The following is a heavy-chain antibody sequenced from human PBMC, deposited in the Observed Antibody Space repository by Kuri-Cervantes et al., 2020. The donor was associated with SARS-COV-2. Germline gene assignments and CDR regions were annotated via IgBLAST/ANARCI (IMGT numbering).Heavy chain of an antibody. CDR1: GFTFSDYY. Sequence: GESLKISCAASGFTFSDYYMSWIRQAPGKGLEWVSYISSSGSTIYYADSVKGRFTISRDNAKNSLYLQMNSLRAEDTAVYYCARDPGGGIAARPVIGWYFDLWGRGTLVTVSS. D-gene: IGHD6-6*01. V-gene: IGHV3-11*04. J-gene: IGHJ2*01. CDR2: ISSSGSTI. CDR3: ARDPGGGIAARPVIGWYFDL.